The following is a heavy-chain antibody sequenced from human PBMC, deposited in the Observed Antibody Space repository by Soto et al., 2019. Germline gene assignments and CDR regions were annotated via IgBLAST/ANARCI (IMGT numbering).Heavy chain of an antibody. Sequence: SETLSLTCTVSGGSIRSGDYYWSWIRQPPGKGLEWIGYIYYSGSTYYNPSLKSRVTISVDTSKNQFSLKLSSVTAADTAVYYWARSITMVRRSFEYWSQGTLMTVSS. CDR3: ARSITMVRRSFEY. CDR2: IYYSGST. J-gene: IGHJ4*02. V-gene: IGHV4-30-4*01. D-gene: IGHD3-10*01. CDR1: GGSIRSGDYY.